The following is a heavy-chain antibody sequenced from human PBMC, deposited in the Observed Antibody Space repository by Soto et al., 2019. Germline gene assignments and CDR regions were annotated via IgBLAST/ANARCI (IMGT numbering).Heavy chain of an antibody. CDR2: INANNGGA. Sequence: ASVKVSFKASGYTFTDYHIHWLRQAPGQGLEFMGWINANNGGAGSAQQFQGRVTVTRDTSITTVYMELSNLRSDDTAVYYCAREGGSETLQPSYNWFDTWGQGTLVTVS. CDR3: AREGGSETLQPSYNWFDT. J-gene: IGHJ5*02. V-gene: IGHV1-2*02. D-gene: IGHD6-25*01. CDR1: GYTFTDYH.